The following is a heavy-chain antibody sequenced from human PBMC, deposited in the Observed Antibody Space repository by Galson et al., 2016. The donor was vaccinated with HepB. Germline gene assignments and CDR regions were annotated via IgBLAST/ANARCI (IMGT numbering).Heavy chain of an antibody. Sequence: SLRLSCAASGFTFSSFYMHWVRQAPGKGLEWVAVISYDGSNTYYADSVKGRVTISRDNSKTTLHLQINSLRAEDTAVYYCAKNMSAVAGRGGYYYYYGMDVWGQGTTVTVSS. V-gene: IGHV3-30*18. CDR3: AKNMSAVAGRGGYYYYYGMDV. CDR1: GFTFSSFY. CDR2: ISYDGSNT. D-gene: IGHD6-13*01. J-gene: IGHJ6*02.